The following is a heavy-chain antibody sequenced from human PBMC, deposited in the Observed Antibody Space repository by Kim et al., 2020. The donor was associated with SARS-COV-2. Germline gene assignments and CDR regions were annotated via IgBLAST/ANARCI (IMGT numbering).Heavy chain of an antibody. J-gene: IGHJ4*01. D-gene: IGHD3-16*01. Sequence: YYAEYGKGRVTSSRETAKNEVYLQMNSLGVEDTAVYYCARDGGVAGLFDYWGHGTLVTVSS. CDR3: ARDGGVAGLFDY. V-gene: IGHV3-48*03.